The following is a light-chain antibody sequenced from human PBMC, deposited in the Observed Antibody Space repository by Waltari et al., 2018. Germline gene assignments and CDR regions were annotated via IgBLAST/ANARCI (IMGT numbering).Light chain of an antibody. CDR1: QSVFNY. J-gene: IGKJ4*01. CDR3: QQGSVLPLT. Sequence: EIVLPPSPATLSLSAGERATLSCRASQSVFNYLAWYQQKPGQAPRLLIYDTSKRATGIPARFSGSGSGTDFTLTISNLEAEDFALYFCQQGSVLPLTFGGGTKVDIK. CDR2: DTS. V-gene: IGKV3-11*01.